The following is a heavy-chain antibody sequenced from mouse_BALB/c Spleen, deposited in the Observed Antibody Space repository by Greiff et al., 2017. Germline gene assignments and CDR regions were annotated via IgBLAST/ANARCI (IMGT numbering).Heavy chain of an antibody. V-gene: IGHV5-17*02. J-gene: IGHJ3*01. CDR3: ARGQLGQGFAY. CDR1: GFTFSSFG. D-gene: IGHD3-1*01. CDR2: ISSGSSTI. Sequence: EVQLVESGGGLVQPGGSRKLSCAASGFTFSSFGMHWVRQAPEKGLEWVAYISSGSSTIYYADTVKGRFTISRDNPKNTLFLQMTSLRSEDTAMYYCARGQLGQGFAYWGQGTLVTVSA.